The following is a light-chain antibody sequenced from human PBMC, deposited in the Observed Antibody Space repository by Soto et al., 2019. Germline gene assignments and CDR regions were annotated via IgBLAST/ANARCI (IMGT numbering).Light chain of an antibody. J-gene: IGKJ4*01. CDR1: QTISNSY. Sequence: EIVLTQSPGTLSLSPGERATLSCRASQTISNSYLAWYQQKPGQAPRLLVYDASSRATGIPDRLSGSGSGTDFTLTIGGLAPEDFVVHYCQQYGRSPPLTFGGGTKVEIK. CDR2: DAS. CDR3: QQYGRSPPLT. V-gene: IGKV3-20*01.